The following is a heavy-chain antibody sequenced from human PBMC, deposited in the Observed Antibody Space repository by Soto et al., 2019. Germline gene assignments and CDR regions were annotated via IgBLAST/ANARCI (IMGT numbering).Heavy chain of an antibody. J-gene: IGHJ6*02. CDR3: AKGEYSSSSVNYYYGMDV. V-gene: IGHV5-10-1*01. Sequence: PGESLKISCKGSGYSFTSYWISWVRQMPGKGLEWMGRIDPSDSYTNYSPSFQGHVTISADKSISTAYLQWSSLKASDTAVYYCAKGEYSSSSVNYYYGMDVWGQGTTVTVSS. CDR1: GYSFTSYW. D-gene: IGHD6-6*01. CDR2: IDPSDSYT.